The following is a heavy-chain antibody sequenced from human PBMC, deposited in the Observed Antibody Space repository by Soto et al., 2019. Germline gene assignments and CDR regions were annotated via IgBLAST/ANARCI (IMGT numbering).Heavy chain of an antibody. D-gene: IGHD2-8*01. Sequence: EVQLLESGGGLVQPGGSLRLSCAASGFTFSSYAMSWVRQAPGKGLEWVSAISGSGGSTYYADSVKGRFTISRDNSKSTLYLQMNSLRAEDTAVYYCAKNLGYCTNGVCLLDYWGQGTLVTVSS. CDR1: GFTFSSYA. CDR3: AKNLGYCTNGVCLLDY. J-gene: IGHJ4*02. V-gene: IGHV3-23*01. CDR2: ISGSGGST.